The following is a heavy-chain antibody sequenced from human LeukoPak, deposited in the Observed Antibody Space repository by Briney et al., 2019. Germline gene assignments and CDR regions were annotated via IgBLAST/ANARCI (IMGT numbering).Heavy chain of an antibody. V-gene: IGHV1-69*04. J-gene: IGHJ4*02. CDR2: IIPILGIA. D-gene: IGHD3-22*01. CDR3: ARADRRYYYDSSGYAN. Sequence: SVKVSCKASGGTFSSYAISWVRQAPGKGLEWMGRIIPILGIANYAQKFQGRVTITADKSTSTAYMELSSLRSEDTAVYYCARADRRYYYDSSGYANWGQGTLVTVSS. CDR1: GGTFSSYA.